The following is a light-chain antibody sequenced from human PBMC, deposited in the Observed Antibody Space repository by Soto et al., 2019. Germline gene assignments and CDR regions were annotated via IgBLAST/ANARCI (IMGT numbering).Light chain of an antibody. J-gene: IGKJ2*01. V-gene: IGKV3-20*01. CDR2: LAS. CDR3: QQYGDSPPSYT. Sequence: ELVLTQSPGTLSLSPGERATLSCRASQSISNNYLSWYQQKPGQAPRLLIYLASTRATGIPDRFSGSVSGTDFTLTISRLEPEDFAVYYWQQYGDSPPSYTFGHGTKLDLK. CDR1: QSISNNY.